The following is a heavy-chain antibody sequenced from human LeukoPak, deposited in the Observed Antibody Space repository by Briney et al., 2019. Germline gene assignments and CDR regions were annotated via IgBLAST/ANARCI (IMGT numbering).Heavy chain of an antibody. CDR2: IYYSGST. V-gene: IGHV4-39*01. Sequence: PSETLSLTCTVSGGSISSSNHYWGWIRQPPGKGLEWIGNIYYSGSTYYNPSLKSRVTISVDTSKNQFSLKLSSVTAADTAVYYCARATFVVVTAVLNYYYMDVWGKGTTVTVSS. J-gene: IGHJ6*03. D-gene: IGHD2-21*02. CDR3: ARATFVVVTAVLNYYYMDV. CDR1: GGSISSSNHY.